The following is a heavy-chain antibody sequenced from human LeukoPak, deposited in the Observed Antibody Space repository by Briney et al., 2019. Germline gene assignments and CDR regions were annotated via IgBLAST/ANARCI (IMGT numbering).Heavy chain of an antibody. Sequence: GGSLRLSCAASGFTFSDYYISWIRQAPGKGLEWVSYISSSGSTIYYADSVKGRFTISRDNAKNSLYLQMNSLRAEDTAVYYCAGHIAVAGTLYYGMDVWGQGTTVTVSS. CDR1: GFTFSDYY. D-gene: IGHD6-19*01. V-gene: IGHV3-11*01. CDR2: ISSSGSTI. J-gene: IGHJ6*02. CDR3: AGHIAVAGTLYYGMDV.